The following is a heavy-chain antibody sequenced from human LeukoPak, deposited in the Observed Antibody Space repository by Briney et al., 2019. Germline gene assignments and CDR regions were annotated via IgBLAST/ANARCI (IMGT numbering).Heavy chain of an antibody. D-gene: IGHD1-1*01. CDR3: ARVGISAFDI. J-gene: IGHJ3*02. Sequence: GALVKVSCKASGGTFSSYAISWVRQAPGQGLEWMGGIIPIFGTANYAQKFQGRVTITADESTSTAYMELSSLRSEDTAVYYCARVGISAFDIWGQGTMVTVSS. CDR1: GGTFSSYA. CDR2: IIPIFGTA. V-gene: IGHV1-69*13.